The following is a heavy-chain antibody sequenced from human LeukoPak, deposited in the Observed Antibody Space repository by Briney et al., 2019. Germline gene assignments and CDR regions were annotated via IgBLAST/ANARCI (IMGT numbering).Heavy chain of an antibody. CDR3: ARNQTHYGSGDLYCAIDL. CDR1: GFTFSSHS. D-gene: IGHD2-21*01. J-gene: IGHJ3*01. CDR2: NRHAGSPA. V-gene: IGHV3-48*01. Sequence: GGSLRLSCEASGFTFSSHSMTWRRQAPGKPLELISYNRHAGSPAHYPDSVRGRSTISRDNARNSLYLQINRLTADDTAVYYSARNQTHYGSGDLYCAIDLWGRGTVVSVSS.